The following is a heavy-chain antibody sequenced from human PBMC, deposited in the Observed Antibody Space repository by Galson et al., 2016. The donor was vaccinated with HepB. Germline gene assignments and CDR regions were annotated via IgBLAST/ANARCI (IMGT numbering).Heavy chain of an antibody. Sequence: SETLSLTCTVSGGSISSYYWSWIRQPPGKGLEWIGYIYYSGSTNYNPSLKSRVTISVDTSKNQFSLKLSSVTAADTAVDYCARFRGGHDIRGQGTLVTVSS. CDR2: IYYSGST. CDR3: ARFRGGHDI. V-gene: IGHV4-59*01. J-gene: IGHJ4*02. D-gene: IGHD1-1*01. CDR1: GGSISSYY.